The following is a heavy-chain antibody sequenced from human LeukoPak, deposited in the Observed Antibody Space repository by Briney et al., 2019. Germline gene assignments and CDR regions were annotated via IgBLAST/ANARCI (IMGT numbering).Heavy chain of an antibody. CDR3: AKDTGEGHSSRTYYYYGMDV. D-gene: IGHD6-13*01. Sequence: GGSLRLSCAASGFTFSSYAMSWVRQAPGKGLDWVSAISGSGGSTYYADSVKGRFTISRDNSKNTLYLQMNSLRAEDAAVYYCAKDTGEGHSSRTYYYYGMDVWGQGTTVTVSS. CDR2: ISGSGGST. V-gene: IGHV3-23*01. CDR1: GFTFSSYA. J-gene: IGHJ6*02.